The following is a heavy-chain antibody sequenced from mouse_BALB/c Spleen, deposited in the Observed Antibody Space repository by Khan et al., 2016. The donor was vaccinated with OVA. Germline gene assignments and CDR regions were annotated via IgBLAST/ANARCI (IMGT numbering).Heavy chain of an antibody. V-gene: IGHV3-2*02. CDR1: GYSITSAYA. D-gene: IGHD1-1*01. J-gene: IGHJ4*01. CDR3: ARQNYYGYAVDD. Sequence: EVQLQESGPGLVKPSQSLSLTCTVTGYSITSAYAWSWIRQFPGNKLEWMGYISYSGSTSYNPSLKSRISITRDTSKNQFFLQLNSVTTEDTATYYCARQNYYGYAVDDWGQGTSVTVSS. CDR2: ISYSGST.